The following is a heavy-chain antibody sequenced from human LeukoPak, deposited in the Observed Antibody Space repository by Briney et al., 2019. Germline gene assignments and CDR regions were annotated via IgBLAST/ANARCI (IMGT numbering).Heavy chain of an antibody. CDR2: ISAYNGNT. CDR1: GYTFTSYG. Sequence: ASVKVSCKASGYTFTSYGISWVRQAPGQGLEWMGWISAYNGNTNYAQKLQGRVTMTTDTSTSTAYMELRSLRSDDTAVYYCARENGRLRTYDSPLLRYFDWLEDYWGQGTLATVSS. CDR3: ARENGRLRTYDSPLLRYFDWLEDY. V-gene: IGHV1-18*01. J-gene: IGHJ4*02. D-gene: IGHD3-9*01.